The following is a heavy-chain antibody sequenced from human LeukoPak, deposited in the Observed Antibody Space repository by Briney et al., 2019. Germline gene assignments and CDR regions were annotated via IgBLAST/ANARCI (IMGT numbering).Heavy chain of an antibody. CDR2: IYYSGST. D-gene: IGHD2-21*02. V-gene: IGHV4-59*01. CDR1: GGSISTYY. Sequence: PSETLSLTCTVSGGSISTYYWSWIRQPPGKGLEWIGYIYYSGSTNYNPSLKSRVTISLDTSKNQFSLKLSSVTAADTAVYYCARKVVTAIQDALDIWGQGTMVTVSS. J-gene: IGHJ3*02. CDR3: ARKVVTAIQDALDI.